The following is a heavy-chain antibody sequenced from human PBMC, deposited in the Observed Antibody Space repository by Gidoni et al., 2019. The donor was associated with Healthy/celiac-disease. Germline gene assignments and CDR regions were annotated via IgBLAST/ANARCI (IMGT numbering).Heavy chain of an antibody. V-gene: IGHV3-48*02. CDR2: ISSSSSTI. J-gene: IGHJ4*02. CDR3: ARGRYFDY. Sequence: EVQLVESGGGLVQPGVSLRLSCEASGFPFSRYGMNWVRQAPGKGLEWLSYISSSSSTIYYADSVKGRFTISRDNANNSLYLQMNSLRDEDTAVYYCARGRYFDYWGQGSLVTVSS. CDR1: GFPFSRYG.